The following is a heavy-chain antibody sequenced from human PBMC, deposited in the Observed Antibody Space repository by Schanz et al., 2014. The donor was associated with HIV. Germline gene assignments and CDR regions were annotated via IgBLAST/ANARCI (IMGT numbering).Heavy chain of an antibody. CDR3: AKVGRIYSTTWIDH. Sequence: QVELVESGGGVVQPGRSLRLSCAASGFTFSSYGMHWVRQAPGKGLEWVAVISYDGSNKYYADSVKGRFTISRDNSKNTVYLQMNSLRGKDSAVYYCAKVGRIYSTTWIDHWGQGTLVTVSS. CDR1: GFTFSSYG. CDR2: ISYDGSNK. J-gene: IGHJ4*02. D-gene: IGHD6-13*01. V-gene: IGHV3-30*19.